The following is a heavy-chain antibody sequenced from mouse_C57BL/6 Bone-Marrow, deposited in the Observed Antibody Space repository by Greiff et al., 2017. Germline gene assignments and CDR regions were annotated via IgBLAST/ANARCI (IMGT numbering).Heavy chain of an antibody. Sequence: EVQRVESGGGLVKPGGSLKLSCAASGFTFSDYGMHWVRQAPEKGLEWVAYISSGSSTISSADTVKGRFTISSDNAKNALFLQMTSLRSVDTAMYYCARRGGSTRYWYFDVWGTGTTVTVSS. J-gene: IGHJ1*03. CDR3: ARRGGSTRYWYFDV. CDR1: GFTFSDYG. V-gene: IGHV5-17*01. CDR2: ISSGSSTI. D-gene: IGHD1-1*01.